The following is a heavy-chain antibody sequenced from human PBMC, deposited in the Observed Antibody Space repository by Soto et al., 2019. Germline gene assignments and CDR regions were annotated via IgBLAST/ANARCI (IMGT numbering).Heavy chain of an antibody. Sequence: GGSLRLSCAASGFTFRTYGMHWARQAPGKGLEWLAMTSHDGVSKYYADSVKGRFTISRDNSKNTLYLQMNTLGAEDTALYYCFTIFGVASDFWGQGTLDTVSS. J-gene: IGHJ4*01. D-gene: IGHD3-3*01. CDR3: FTIFGVASDF. CDR2: TSHDGVSK. V-gene: IGHV3-30*03. CDR1: GFTFRTYG.